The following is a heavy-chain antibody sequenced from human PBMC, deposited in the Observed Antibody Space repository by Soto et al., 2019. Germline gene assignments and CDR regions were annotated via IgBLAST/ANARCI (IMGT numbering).Heavy chain of an antibody. D-gene: IGHD5-18*01. Sequence: QAQLVESGGGVVQPGRSLRLSCAASGFTFSSYGMRWVRQAPGTGLEWVAVVSYDGGLQHYADSVKGRFTISRDNSKNMVLLQMNSLRAEDTAVYYCVSDRGYGHASAPYSWGQGTLVSVSS. CDR2: VSYDGGLQ. CDR3: VSDRGYGHASAPYS. V-gene: IGHV3-30*03. CDR1: GFTFSSYG. J-gene: IGHJ4*02.